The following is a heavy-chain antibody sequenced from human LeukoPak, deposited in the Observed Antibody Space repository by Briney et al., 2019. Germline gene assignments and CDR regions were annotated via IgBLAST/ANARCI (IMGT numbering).Heavy chain of an antibody. CDR2: IGPTGTDR. Sequence: GGSLRLSCAAPGFTFSSCGFNWVRQAPGKGLEWVSSIGPTGTDRYYADSVRGRFTISRDNAKNSMYLQMDSMRDEDTAVYYCATETIGRHYDYWGQGTLLTVSS. J-gene: IGHJ4*02. D-gene: IGHD1-14*01. CDR1: GFTFSSCG. CDR3: ATETIGRHYDY. V-gene: IGHV3-21*01.